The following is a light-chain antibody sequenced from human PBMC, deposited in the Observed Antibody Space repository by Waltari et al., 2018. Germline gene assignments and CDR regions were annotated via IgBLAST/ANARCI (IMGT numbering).Light chain of an antibody. Sequence: QSALTQPASVSGSLGQSITISCTGTRSDVGNYHYVSWYQHHPGKAPKLLIYEVTYRPSGVSPRFSGSKSGNTASLTISGLQAEDEADYYCSSYRNVDTLVFGGGTKLTVL. J-gene: IGLJ3*02. CDR3: SSYRNVDTLV. CDR2: EVT. V-gene: IGLV2-14*01. CDR1: RSDVGNYHY.